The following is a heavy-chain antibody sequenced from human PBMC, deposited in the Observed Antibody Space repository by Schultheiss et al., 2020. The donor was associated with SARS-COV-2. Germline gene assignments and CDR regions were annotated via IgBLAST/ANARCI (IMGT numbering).Heavy chain of an antibody. D-gene: IGHD6-19*01. V-gene: IGHV3-64*01. CDR2: ISSNGGST. CDR3: ARDRYSSGWSIGSYYYYGMDV. Sequence: GGSLRLSCAASGFTFSSYEMNWVRQAPGKGLEYVSAISSNGGSTYYANSVKGRFTISRDNSKNTLYLQMGSLRAEDMAVYYCARDRYSSGWSIGSYYYYGMDVWGQGTTVTVSS. J-gene: IGHJ6*02. CDR1: GFTFSSYE.